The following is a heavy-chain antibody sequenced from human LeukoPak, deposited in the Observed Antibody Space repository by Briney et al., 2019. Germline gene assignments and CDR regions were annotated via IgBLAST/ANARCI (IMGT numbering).Heavy chain of an antibody. CDR2: IYYSGST. J-gene: IGHJ4*02. CDR1: GDFLSSGDYY. V-gene: IGHV4-39*01. CDR3: ARLGQVTTCAKIWY. D-gene: IGHD4-17*01. Sequence: PSETLSLTCTVSGDFLSSGDYYWGWIRQSPGKGLTWIGSIYYSGSTLYNASFESRVTMSVDTSKHQFSLKLRSVTAADTAVYYCARLGQVTTCAKIWYWGQGILVTVSS.